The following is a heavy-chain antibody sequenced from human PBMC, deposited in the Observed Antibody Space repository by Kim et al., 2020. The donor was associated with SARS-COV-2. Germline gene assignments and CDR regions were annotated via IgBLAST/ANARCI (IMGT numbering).Heavy chain of an antibody. D-gene: IGHD3-10*01. V-gene: IGHV3-21*01. Sequence: GGSLRLSCAASGFTFSSYSMNWVRQAPGKGLEWVSPISSSSSYIYYADSVKGRFTISRDNAKNSLYLQMNSLRAEDTAVYYCARSDSITMVRGEHDYWGQGTLVTVSS. CDR3: ARSDSITMVRGEHDY. CDR2: ISSSSSYI. CDR1: GFTFSSYS. J-gene: IGHJ4*02.